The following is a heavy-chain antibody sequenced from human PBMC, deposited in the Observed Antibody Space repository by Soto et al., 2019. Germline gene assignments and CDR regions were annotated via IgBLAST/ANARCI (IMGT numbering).Heavy chain of an antibody. Sequence: GGSLRLSCAASGFTFSSYSMNWVRQAPGKGLEWVSSISSSSSYIYYADSVKGRFTISRDNAKNSLYLQMNSLRAEDTAVYYCARAGASYGDYVFDYWGQGTLVTVSS. CDR2: ISSSSSYI. V-gene: IGHV3-21*01. J-gene: IGHJ4*02. D-gene: IGHD4-17*01. CDR3: ARAGASYGDYVFDY. CDR1: GFTFSSYS.